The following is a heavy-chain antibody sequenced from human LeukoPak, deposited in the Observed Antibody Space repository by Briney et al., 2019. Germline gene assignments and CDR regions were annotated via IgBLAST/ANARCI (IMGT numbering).Heavy chain of an antibody. Sequence: WGSLTLSCGTSGFTFSNYAMSWVRQAPGKGLEWVSAINGSGSNTYYADSVKGRFTISRDNSKNTLYLQMNSLRAEETAVYYCAKHYGRNSIADYWCQGTLVTVSS. CDR3: AKHYGRNSIADY. V-gene: IGHV3-23*01. J-gene: IGHJ4*02. D-gene: IGHD4-23*01. CDR2: INGSGSNT. CDR1: GFTFSNYA.